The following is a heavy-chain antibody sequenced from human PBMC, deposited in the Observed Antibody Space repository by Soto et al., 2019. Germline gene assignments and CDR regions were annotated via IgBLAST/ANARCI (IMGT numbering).Heavy chain of an antibody. Sequence: APVKVRCPASGYTFTGYYMHWVRQAPGQGLDWMGWINPNSGGTNYAQKFQGRVTMTRDTSITTAYIEVSRLRSDDTAVHYCARDGDCSSTSCPTRLDYYGMDVWGQGTTVAVSS. J-gene: IGHJ6*02. CDR2: INPNSGGT. D-gene: IGHD2-2*03. CDR3: ARDGDCSSTSCPTRLDYYGMDV. CDR1: GYTFTGYY. V-gene: IGHV1-2*02.